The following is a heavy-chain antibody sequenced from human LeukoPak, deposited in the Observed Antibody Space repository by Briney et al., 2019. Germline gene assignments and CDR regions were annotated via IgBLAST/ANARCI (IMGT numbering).Heavy chain of an antibody. J-gene: IGHJ4*02. V-gene: IGHV4-31*03. Sequence: PSETLSLTCTVSGGSISSGGYYWSWIRQHPGKGLEWIGYIYYSGSTYYNPSLKSRVTISVDTSKNQFSLKLSSVTAADTAVYYCARTRPRYYGSGSSHFDYWGQGTLVTVSS. CDR2: IYYSGST. CDR3: ARTRPRYYGSGSSHFDY. D-gene: IGHD3-10*01. CDR1: GGSISSGGYY.